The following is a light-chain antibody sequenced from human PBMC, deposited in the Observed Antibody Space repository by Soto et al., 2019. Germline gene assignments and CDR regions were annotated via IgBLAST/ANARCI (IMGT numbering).Light chain of an antibody. J-gene: IGKJ1*01. CDR1: QSVSSN. CDR3: QQYSGWPRT. CDR2: GAS. Sequence: ETVLTQSPATLSVSPGERATLSCRASQSVSSNLARYQQKPGQAPRLLIYGASDRATGIPARFTGSGFGTEFTLTISSLESEDFAIYYCQQYSGWPRTFGQGTKVDIK. V-gene: IGKV3-15*01.